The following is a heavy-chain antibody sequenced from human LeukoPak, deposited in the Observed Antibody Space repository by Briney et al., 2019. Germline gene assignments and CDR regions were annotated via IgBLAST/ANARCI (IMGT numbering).Heavy chain of an antibody. J-gene: IGHJ4*02. CDR1: GFTFNSYA. V-gene: IGHV3-23*01. CDR3: GKTTTGYSSGRYPGWPVDY. CDR2: IFGSGGSA. D-gene: IGHD6-19*01. Sequence: GGSLRLSCAASGFTFNSYAMYWVCQAPGKGLEWVSGIFGSGGSAHYADSVKGRFAISRDNSKNTVYLQMDSLRVEDTAVYYCGKTTTGYSSGRYPGWPVDYWGQGTLVTVSS.